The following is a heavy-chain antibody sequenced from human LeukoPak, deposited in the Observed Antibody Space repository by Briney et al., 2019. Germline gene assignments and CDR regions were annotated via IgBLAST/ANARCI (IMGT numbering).Heavy chain of an antibody. V-gene: IGHV4-34*01. CDR3: ARAVAYSGNYVLDY. D-gene: IGHD1-26*01. J-gene: IGHJ4*02. CDR1: GGSLSGYY. Sequence: SETLSLTCAVYGGSLSGYYWSWIRQPPGKGLEWIGEINHSGSTNYNPSLKSRVTISVDKSKNQFSLKLSSVTAADTAVYYCARAVAYSGNYVLDYWGQGTLVTVSS. CDR2: INHSGST.